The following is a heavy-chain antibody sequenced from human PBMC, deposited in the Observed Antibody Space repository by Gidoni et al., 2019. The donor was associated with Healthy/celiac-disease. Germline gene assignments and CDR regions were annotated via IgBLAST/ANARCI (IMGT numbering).Heavy chain of an antibody. CDR1: GGSFSGYY. J-gene: IGHJ4*02. CDR2: INHSGST. D-gene: IGHD3-10*01. Sequence: QVQLQQWGAGLLKPSETLSLTCAVYGGSFSGYYWSWIRQPPGKGLEWIGEINHSGSTNYNPSLKSRVTISVDTSKNQFSLKLSSVTAADTAVYYCRGAYYYGSGSYGGRGYFDYWGQGTLVTVSS. V-gene: IGHV4-34*01. CDR3: RGAYYYGSGSYGGRGYFDY.